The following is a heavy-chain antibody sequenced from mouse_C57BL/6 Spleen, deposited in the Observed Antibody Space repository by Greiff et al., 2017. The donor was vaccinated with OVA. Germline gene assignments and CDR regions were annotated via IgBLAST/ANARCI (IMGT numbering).Heavy chain of an antibody. CDR2: ISSGGSYT. V-gene: IGHV5-6*01. D-gene: IGHD2-2*01. CDR3: ARSSTMVTDYFDY. CDR1: GFTFSSYG. J-gene: IGHJ2*01. Sequence: EVKLMESGGDLVKPGGSLKLSCAASGFTFSSYGMSWVRQTPDKRLEWVATISSGGSYTYYPDSVKGRFTISRDNAKNTLYLQMSSLKSEDTAMYYCARSSTMVTDYFDYWGQGTTLTVSS.